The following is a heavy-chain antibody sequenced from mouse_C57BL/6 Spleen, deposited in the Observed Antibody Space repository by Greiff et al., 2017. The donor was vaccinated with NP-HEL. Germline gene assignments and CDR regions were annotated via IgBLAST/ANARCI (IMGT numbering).Heavy chain of an antibody. Sequence: QVQLQQPGTELVKPGASVKLSCKASGYTFTSYWMHWVKQRPGQGLEWIGNINPSNGGTNYNEKFKSKATLTVDKSSSTAYMQLSSLTSEDSAGYYCARGIYDGYYPAWFAYWGQGTLVTVSA. V-gene: IGHV1-53*01. CDR2: INPSNGGT. D-gene: IGHD2-3*01. CDR3: ARGIYDGYYPAWFAY. J-gene: IGHJ3*01. CDR1: GYTFTSYW.